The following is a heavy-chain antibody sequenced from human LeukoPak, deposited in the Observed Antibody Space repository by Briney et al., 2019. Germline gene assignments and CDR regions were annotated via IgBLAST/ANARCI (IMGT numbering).Heavy chain of an antibody. Sequence: GGAPRLSCAAPGFTLCSSLVSWVPPGPGEGVGWGAQTKQNGNEKYYVNSVKGRFTISRDNSKNTLYLQMNSLRAEDTAVYYCAKGRRAPLVGTITKSWIDYWGQGILVTVSS. CDR3: AKGRRAPLVGTITKSWIDY. J-gene: IGHJ4*02. D-gene: IGHD1-7*01. CDR2: TKQNGNEK. V-gene: IGHV3-7*05. CDR1: GFTLCSSL.